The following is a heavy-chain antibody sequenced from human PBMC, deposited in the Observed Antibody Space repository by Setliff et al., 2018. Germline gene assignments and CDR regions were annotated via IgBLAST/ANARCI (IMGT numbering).Heavy chain of an antibody. CDR2: IYITGST. CDR1: GGSISGYY. J-gene: IGHJ6*02. CDR3: ARLSWNGLRYYGLDV. D-gene: IGHD3-3*01. Sequence: SETLSLTCIVSGGSISGYYWAWVRQPPGKELEWLGRIYITGSTDYNPSLKSRVSISVDTSKNQFSLKLRSVTAADTAVYYCARLSWNGLRYYGLDVWGQGTTVTVSS. V-gene: IGHV4-59*13.